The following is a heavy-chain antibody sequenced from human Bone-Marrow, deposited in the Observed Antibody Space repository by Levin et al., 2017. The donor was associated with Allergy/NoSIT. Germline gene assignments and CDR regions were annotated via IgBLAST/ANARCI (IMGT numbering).Heavy chain of an antibody. J-gene: IGHJ4*02. V-gene: IGHV3-7*01. CDR2: IKEDGSEM. CDR1: GFTFSSYW. Sequence: GGSLRLSCAASGFTFSSYWMSWVRQAPGKGLEWVAKIKEDGSEMYHVDSVKGRFTISRDNAKNSLYLQMNSLRAEDTAVYYCARGGTQQYNWWGQGTLVTVSS. CDR3: ARGGTQQYNW. D-gene: IGHD5-24*01.